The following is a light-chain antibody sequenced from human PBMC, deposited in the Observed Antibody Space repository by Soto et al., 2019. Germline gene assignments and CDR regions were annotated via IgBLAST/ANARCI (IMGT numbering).Light chain of an antibody. J-gene: IGKJ5*01. CDR1: QSVSSN. CDR3: QQYNNWPPIT. CDR2: GAS. Sequence: DIVMTQSPATLSVSPGERATLSCRASQSVSSNLAWYQQKPGQAPRPLIYGASTRATGIPARFWGSGSGTEFTLTISSLQSEDFAFYYCQQYNNWPPITFGQGTRLEIK. V-gene: IGKV3-15*01.